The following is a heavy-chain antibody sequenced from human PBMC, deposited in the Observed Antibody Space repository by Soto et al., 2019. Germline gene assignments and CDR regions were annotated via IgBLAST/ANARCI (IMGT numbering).Heavy chain of an antibody. V-gene: IGHV3-21*01. D-gene: IGHD1-1*01. CDR3: ARDTTNWAVYYYYGMDV. CDR2: ISSSSSYI. J-gene: IGHJ6*02. Sequence: GGSLRRSCAASGFTFSSYIMNWVRQAPGKGLEWVSSISSSSSYIYYADSVKGRFTISRDNAKNSLYLQMNSLRAEDTAVYYCARDTTNWAVYYYYGMDVWGQGTTVTAP. CDR1: GFTFSSYI.